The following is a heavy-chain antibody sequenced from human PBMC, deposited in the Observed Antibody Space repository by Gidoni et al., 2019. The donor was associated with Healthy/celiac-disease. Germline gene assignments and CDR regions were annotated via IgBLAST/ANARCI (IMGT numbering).Heavy chain of an antibody. Sequence: QVQLVQSGAEVKKPGSSVKVSCKASGGTFSSYAISWVRQAPGQGLEWMGGIIPIFGTSNYAQKFQGRVTITADESTSTAYMELSSLRSEDTAVYYCARDLTLGLGPVGANSEVWGQGTLVTVSS. J-gene: IGHJ4*02. V-gene: IGHV1-69*01. CDR2: IIPIFGTS. CDR1: GGTFSSYA. D-gene: IGHD1-26*01. CDR3: ARDLTLGLGPVGANSEV.